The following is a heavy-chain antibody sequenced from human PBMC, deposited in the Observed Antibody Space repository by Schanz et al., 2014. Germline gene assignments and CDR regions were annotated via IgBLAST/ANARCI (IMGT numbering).Heavy chain of an antibody. J-gene: IGHJ4*02. CDR1: GFTFDDYA. CDR3: ARDFPYVSGSYYKGFGY. Sequence: EVQLVESGGGVVRPGGSLRLSCAASGFTFDDYAMSWVRHAPGQGLEWVSAINWSDGSTGYADSVKGRFTISRDNGKNSLYLQMNSLRAEDTALYYCARDFPYVSGSYYKGFGYWGQGTLVTVSS. V-gene: IGHV3-20*04. D-gene: IGHD3-10*01. CDR2: INWSDGST.